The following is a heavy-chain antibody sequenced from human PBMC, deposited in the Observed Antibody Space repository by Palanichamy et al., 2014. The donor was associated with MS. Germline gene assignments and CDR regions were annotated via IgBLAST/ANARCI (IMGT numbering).Heavy chain of an antibody. J-gene: IGHJ6*02. D-gene: IGHD4-17*01. Sequence: EVQLVEVWGRAWSSLGGPVRLSCAASRLTFSNYWMSWVRQAPGKGLEWVANIKQDGSEKYYVGSVMGRFTISRDNAKNSLYLQMNSLRAEDTAIYYCARVNSGSYGPYDYYGMDVWGQRTTVTVSS. CDR1: RLTFSNYW. CDR3: ARVNSGSYGPYDYYGMDV. CDR2: IKQDGSEK. V-gene: IGHV3-7*01.